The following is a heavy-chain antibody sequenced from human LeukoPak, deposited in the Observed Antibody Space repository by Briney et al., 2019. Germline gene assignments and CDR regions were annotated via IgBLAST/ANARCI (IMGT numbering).Heavy chain of an antibody. CDR2: VIPIFGTA. V-gene: IGHV1-69*01. Sequence: GASVKVSCKASGGTFSSYAISWVRQAPGQGLGWMGGVIPIFGTANYAQKFQGRVTITADESTSTAYMELSSLRSEDTAVYYCARDGVYYYDSSGYYAYWGQGTLVTVSS. D-gene: IGHD3-22*01. CDR1: GGTFSSYA. CDR3: ARDGVYYYDSSGYYAY. J-gene: IGHJ4*02.